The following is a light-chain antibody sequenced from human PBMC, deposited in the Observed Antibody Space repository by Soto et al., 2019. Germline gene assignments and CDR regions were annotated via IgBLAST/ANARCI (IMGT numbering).Light chain of an antibody. CDR3: QQSYSTPYT. CDR2: AAS. J-gene: IGKJ2*01. V-gene: IGKV1-39*01. Sequence: DIQMTQSPSSLSASVGDRVTITCRVSQSISSYLNWYQQKPGKAPKLLIYAASSLQSGVPSRFSGSGSGTDFTLTISSLRPEDFATYYCQQSYSTPYTFGQGTKLEIK. CDR1: QSISSY.